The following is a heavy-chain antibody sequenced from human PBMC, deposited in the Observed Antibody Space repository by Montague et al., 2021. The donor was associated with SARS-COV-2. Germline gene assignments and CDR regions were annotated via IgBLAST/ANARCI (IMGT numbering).Heavy chain of an antibody. D-gene: IGHD3-16*02. V-gene: IGHV4-39*01. CDR2: LYYNCCP. CDR3: ARHRTYYDEVWGTHRYTPGY. Sequence: SETLSLTCSVSASSYSPTSFYWGRTPQPPAKGTASLGCLYYNCCPNPNPSPKNRVTMSEDTSKKQFSLRLTSVTAADTAVYYCARHRTYYDEVWGTHRYTPGYWGQGTLVTVAS. J-gene: IGHJ4*02. CDR1: ASSYSPTSFY.